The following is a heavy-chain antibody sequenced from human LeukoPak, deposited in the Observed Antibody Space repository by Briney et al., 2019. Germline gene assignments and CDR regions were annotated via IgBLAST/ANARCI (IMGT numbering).Heavy chain of an antibody. Sequence: GGSLRLSCAASGITFSNAWMTWVRQAPGKGLEWVGRIKSQTDNGTTDYAAPVKGRFTISRDDSKNTLYLQMNSLKTEDTAVYYCTTEFGDTPYYFDYWGQGTLVTVSS. V-gene: IGHV3-15*01. CDR3: TTEFGDTPYYFDY. CDR2: IKSQTDNGTT. CDR1: GITFSNAW. J-gene: IGHJ4*02. D-gene: IGHD3-3*01.